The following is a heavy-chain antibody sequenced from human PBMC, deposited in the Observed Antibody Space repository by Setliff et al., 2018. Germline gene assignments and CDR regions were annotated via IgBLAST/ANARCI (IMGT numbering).Heavy chain of an antibody. CDR3: ASSRDYNFWSGYYSPLDY. J-gene: IGHJ4*02. CDR2: ISSSGSTI. Sequence: GSLRLSCAASGFTFSSYEMNWVRQAPGKGLEWVSYISSSGSTIYYADSVKGRFTISRDNAKNSLYLQMNSLRAEDTAVYYCASSRDYNFWSGYYSPLDYWGQGTLVTVS. CDR1: GFTFSSYE. D-gene: IGHD3-3*01. V-gene: IGHV3-48*03.